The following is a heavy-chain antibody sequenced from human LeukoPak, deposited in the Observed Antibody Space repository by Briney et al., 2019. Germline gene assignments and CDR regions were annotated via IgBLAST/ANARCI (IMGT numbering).Heavy chain of an antibody. D-gene: IGHD3-22*01. Sequence: PSQTLSLTCTVSGGSIRSGGFYWSWIRQPPGKGLEWIGYIYYSGSTYYNPSLKSRVTISVDTSKNQFSLKLSSATAADTAVYYCASEVITEPYYFDYWGQGTLVTVSS. CDR3: ASEVITEPYYFDY. CDR1: GGSIRSGGFY. CDR2: IYYSGST. J-gene: IGHJ4*02. V-gene: IGHV4-30-4*08.